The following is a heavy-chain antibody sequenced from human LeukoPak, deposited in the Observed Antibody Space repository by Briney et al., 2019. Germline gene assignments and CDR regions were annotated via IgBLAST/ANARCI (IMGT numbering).Heavy chain of an antibody. CDR1: GFTFSSYW. CDR2: IKQDGSEK. CDR3: ARESAEGIAVAGLDY. V-gene: IGHV3-7*01. J-gene: IGHJ4*02. D-gene: IGHD6-19*01. Sequence: GGSLRLSCAASGFTFSSYWMSWVRQAPGKGLEWVGNIKQDGSEKYYVDSVKGRFTISRDNAKQSLYLQMNSLRAEDTAVYYCARESAEGIAVAGLDYWGQGTLVTVSS.